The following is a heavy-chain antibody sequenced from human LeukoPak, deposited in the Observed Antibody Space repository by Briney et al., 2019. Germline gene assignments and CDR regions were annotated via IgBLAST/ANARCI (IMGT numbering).Heavy chain of an antibody. CDR1: GYTFTGYY. Sequence: ASVKVSCKASGYTFTGYYMHWVRQAPGQGLEWMGWINPNSGGTNYAQKFQGRVTMTRDTSISTAYMELSRLRSDDTAVYYCAKDREGQNYYYGMDVWGQGTTVTVS. V-gene: IGHV1-2*02. CDR2: INPNSGGT. D-gene: IGHD1-26*01. J-gene: IGHJ6*02. CDR3: AKDREGQNYYYGMDV.